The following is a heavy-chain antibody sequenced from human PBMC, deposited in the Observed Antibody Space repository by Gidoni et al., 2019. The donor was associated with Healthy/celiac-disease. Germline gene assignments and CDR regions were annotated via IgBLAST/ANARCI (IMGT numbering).Heavy chain of an antibody. CDR1: GGTFSSYA. CDR3: VTGGWYGSYYYGMDV. Sequence: QVQLVQSGAEVKKPGSSVTVSRQASGGTFSSYALSWVRQARGQGLEWMGGIIHIFGTANYAQKVKCRVTITADEATSTAYMDLRSLRSEDTAVYYGVTGGWYGSYYYGMDVWGQGTTVTVSS. D-gene: IGHD6-19*01. V-gene: IGHV1-69*01. CDR2: IIHIFGTA. J-gene: IGHJ6*02.